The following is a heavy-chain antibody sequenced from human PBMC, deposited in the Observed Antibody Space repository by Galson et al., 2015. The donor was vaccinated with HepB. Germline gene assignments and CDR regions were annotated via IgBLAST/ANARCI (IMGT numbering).Heavy chain of an antibody. CDR3: ASSRYSSSWYSLSRYYGMDV. CDR1: GYSFTSYW. V-gene: IGHV5-51*01. CDR2: IYPGDSDT. J-gene: IGHJ6*02. Sequence: QSGAEVKKPGESLKISCKGSGYSFTSYWIGWVRQMPGKGMEWMGNIYPGDSDTRYSPSFQGQVTISADKSLSTAYLQWSSLKASDTAMYYCASSRYSSSWYSLSRYYGMDVWGQGTTVTVSS. D-gene: IGHD6-13*01.